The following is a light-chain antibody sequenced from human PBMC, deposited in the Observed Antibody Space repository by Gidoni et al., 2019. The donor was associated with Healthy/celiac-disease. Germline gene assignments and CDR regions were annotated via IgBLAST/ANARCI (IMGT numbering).Light chain of an antibody. CDR2: STT. V-gene: IGLV7-43*01. J-gene: IGLJ2*01. CDR1: TGAVTSDYY. CDR3: LLYQRGGGRV. Sequence: QTVLTQQSSLTVSPGGTVTLTCASSTGAVTSDYYPNWLQQKPGQPPRPLIFSTTNKYSWTPARFSGSLLGGKAALTVSGVQPEDEADYYCLLYQRGGGRVFGGGTKLAVL.